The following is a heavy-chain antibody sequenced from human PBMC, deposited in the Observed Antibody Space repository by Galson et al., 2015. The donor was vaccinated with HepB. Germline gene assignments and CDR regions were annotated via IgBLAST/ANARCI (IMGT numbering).Heavy chain of an antibody. V-gene: IGHV1-69*02. CDR3: AISSGPGYGMDV. J-gene: IGHJ6*02. CDR1: GGTFSSYT. Sequence: SVKVSCKASGGTFSSYTISWVRQAPGQGLEWMGRIIPILGIANYAQKFQGRVTITADKSTSTAYMELSSLRSEDTAVYYCAISSGPGYGMDVWGQGTTVTVSS. CDR2: IIPILGIA.